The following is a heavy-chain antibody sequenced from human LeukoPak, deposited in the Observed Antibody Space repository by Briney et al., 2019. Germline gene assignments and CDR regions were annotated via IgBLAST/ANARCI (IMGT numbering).Heavy chain of an antibody. V-gene: IGHV3-74*01. CDR2: MNSDGSRT. Sequence: GGSLRLSCAASGFTFSMYWMHWVRQAPGKGLVWVSRMNSDGSRTNYADSVKGRFTISRDNAKNTLYLQMNSLRAEDTAVYYCARRAGAYSHPYDYWGQGTLVTVSS. CDR1: GFTFSMYW. J-gene: IGHJ4*02. CDR3: ARRAGAYSHPYDY. D-gene: IGHD4/OR15-4a*01.